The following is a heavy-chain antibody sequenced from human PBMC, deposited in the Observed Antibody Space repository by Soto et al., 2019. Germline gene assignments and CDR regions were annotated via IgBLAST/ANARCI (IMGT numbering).Heavy chain of an antibody. J-gene: IGHJ4*02. D-gene: IGHD6-19*01. CDR3: ARGAVADYSRVFDY. CDR2: TYYRSKWYK. V-gene: IGHV6-1*01. Sequence: QTLSLTCAISGDSVSSNSAAWNWIRQSPSRGLEWLGRTYYRSKWYKDYDLSVKSRITINLDTSKNQISLQLNSVTPEDTAVYYCARGAVADYSRVFDYWGQGTLVTVSS. CDR1: GDSVSSNSAA.